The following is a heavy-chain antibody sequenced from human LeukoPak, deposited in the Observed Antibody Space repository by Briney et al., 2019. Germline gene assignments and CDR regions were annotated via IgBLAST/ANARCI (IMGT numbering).Heavy chain of an antibody. CDR2: IDHSGIT. CDR1: GFTFSTYW. Sequence: GSLRLSCVAPGFTFSTYWMNWIRQSPGKGLEWIGEIDHSGITKCSPSLKSRVTISLDTSKNQFSLDLTSVTAADTAVYYCATSSQLGSYNWFDPWGQGTLVTVSA. D-gene: IGHD6-6*01. J-gene: IGHJ5*02. V-gene: IGHV4-34*08. CDR3: ATSSQLGSYNWFDP.